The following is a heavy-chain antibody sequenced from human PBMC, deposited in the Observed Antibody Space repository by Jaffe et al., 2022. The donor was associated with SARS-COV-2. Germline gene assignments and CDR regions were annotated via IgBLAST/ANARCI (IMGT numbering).Heavy chain of an antibody. J-gene: IGHJ4*02. D-gene: IGHD6-13*01. CDR2: ISSSSSTI. CDR3: ARYIELYSSSWSFIDY. Sequence: EVQLVESGGGLVQPGGSLRLSCAASGFTFSSYSMNWVRQAPGKGLEWVSYISSSSSTIYYADSVKGRFTISRDNAKNSLYLQMNSLRDEDTAVYYCARYIELYSSSWSFIDYWGQGTLVTVSS. V-gene: IGHV3-48*02. CDR1: GFTFSSYS.